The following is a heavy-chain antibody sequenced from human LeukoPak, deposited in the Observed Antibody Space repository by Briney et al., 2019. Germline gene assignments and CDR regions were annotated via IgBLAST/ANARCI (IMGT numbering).Heavy chain of an antibody. J-gene: IGHJ4*02. Sequence: GESLKISCKGSGYSFTSYWIGWVRQMPGKGLEWMGIIYPGDSDTRYSPSFQGQVTISADKSISTAYLQWSSLKASDTAMYYCARLSDYGDYSGVFYYWGQGTLATVSS. D-gene: IGHD4-17*01. V-gene: IGHV5-51*01. CDR3: ARLSDYGDYSGVFYY. CDR1: GYSFTSYW. CDR2: IYPGDSDT.